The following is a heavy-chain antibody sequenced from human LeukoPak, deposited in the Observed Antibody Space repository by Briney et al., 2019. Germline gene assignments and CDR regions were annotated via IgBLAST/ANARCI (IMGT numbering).Heavy chain of an antibody. Sequence: PSETLSLTSTVSGGSISSGGYYWSWIRQPPGKGLEWIGYIYYSGSTYYNPSLKSRVTISVDTSKNQFSLKLSSVTAADTAVYYCAMIVVTKKGGGYWGQGTLVTVSS. CDR3: AMIVVTKKGGGY. CDR2: IYYSGST. J-gene: IGHJ4*02. CDR1: GGSISSGGYY. V-gene: IGHV4-30-4*08. D-gene: IGHD3-22*01.